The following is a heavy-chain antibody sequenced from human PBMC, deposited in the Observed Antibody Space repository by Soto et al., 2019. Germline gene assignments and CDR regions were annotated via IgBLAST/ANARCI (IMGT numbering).Heavy chain of an antibody. CDR1: GFTFSTYS. CDR3: ARGGSSSDNGLDV. Sequence: VQLVESGGGLVPPGGSLRLSCAASGFTFSTYSMNWVRQAPGQGLEWVSYISSRSYTIYYVDSVKGRFTISRDNAKNSLYLQMNSLRDEDTAVYYCARGGSSSDNGLDVWGQGTTVTVSS. V-gene: IGHV3-48*02. CDR2: ISSRSYTI. J-gene: IGHJ6*02. D-gene: IGHD6-6*01.